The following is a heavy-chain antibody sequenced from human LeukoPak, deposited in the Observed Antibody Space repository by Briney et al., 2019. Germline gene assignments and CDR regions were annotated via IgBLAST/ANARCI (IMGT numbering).Heavy chain of an antibody. Sequence: GRSLRLSCTASGFTFGDYAMSWVRQAPAKGLEWVGFIRSKAYGGTTEYAASVKGRFTISRDDSKSIAYLRMNSLKTEDTAVYYCTRDLDYYDSSGYFSAFDIWGQGTMVTVSS. CDR3: TRDLDYYDSSGYFSAFDI. D-gene: IGHD3-22*01. J-gene: IGHJ3*02. CDR1: GFTFGDYA. CDR2: IRSKAYGGTT. V-gene: IGHV3-49*04.